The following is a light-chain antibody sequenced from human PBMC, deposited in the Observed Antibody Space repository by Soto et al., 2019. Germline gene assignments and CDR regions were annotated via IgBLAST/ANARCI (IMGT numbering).Light chain of an antibody. Sequence: QSVLTQPASVSGSPGQSITISCSETSSDVGGYNYVSWYQQHPGKAPQLMIYDVTYRPSGISNRFSGSKSGNTASLTISGLLAEDEADYYCSSYTSSSTLVFGGGTKLTVL. J-gene: IGLJ2*01. CDR2: DVT. V-gene: IGLV2-14*01. CDR1: SSDVGGYNY. CDR3: SSYTSSSTLV.